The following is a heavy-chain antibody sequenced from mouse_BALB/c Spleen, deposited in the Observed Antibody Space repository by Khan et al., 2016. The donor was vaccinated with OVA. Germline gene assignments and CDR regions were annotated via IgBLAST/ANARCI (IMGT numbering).Heavy chain of an antibody. V-gene: IGHV1-18*01. J-gene: IGHJ3*01. CDR1: GYTFTEYT. CDR2: IIPSNGAT. D-gene: IGHD2-14*01. CDR3: SRDGGYYRYSWFAY. Sequence: EVQLQQSGPEVVKPGASVKISCKTSGYTFTEYTMHWVKQSHGKSLEWVGGIIPSNGATKYNQKFKGKATLTVDKSSSTAYMELRSLTSEDSAFYYCSRDGGYYRYSWFAYWGHGTLVTVSA.